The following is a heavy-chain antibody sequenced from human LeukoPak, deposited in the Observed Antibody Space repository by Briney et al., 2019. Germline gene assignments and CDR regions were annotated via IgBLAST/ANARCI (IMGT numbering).Heavy chain of an antibody. CDR2: ISGSGGST. Sequence: PGGSLRLSCTASGFTFSSYAMSWVRQAPGKGLEWVSAISGSGGSTYYADSVKGRFTISRDNSKNTLYLQMNSLRAEDTAVYYCAKVSIAEPGYFDYWGQGTLVTVSS. CDR1: GFTFSSYA. CDR3: AKVSIAEPGYFDY. J-gene: IGHJ4*02. D-gene: IGHD6-6*01. V-gene: IGHV3-23*01.